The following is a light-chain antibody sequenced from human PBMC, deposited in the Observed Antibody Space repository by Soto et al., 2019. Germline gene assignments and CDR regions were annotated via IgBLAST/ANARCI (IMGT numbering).Light chain of an antibody. Sequence: EIVLTQSPGTLSLSPGERATLSCRASQSVDNHYIAWFQQNRGQAPKLLIYGTSTRPPGIPDRFSGSGSGTEFTLPISRLEPEDYAVNYRQHYGRSSPWTFGQGTKVEIK. CDR3: QHYGRSSPWT. CDR1: QSVDNHY. J-gene: IGKJ1*01. CDR2: GTS. V-gene: IGKV3-20*01.